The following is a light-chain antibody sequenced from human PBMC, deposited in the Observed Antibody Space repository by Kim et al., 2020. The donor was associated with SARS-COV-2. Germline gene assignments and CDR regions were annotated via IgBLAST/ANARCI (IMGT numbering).Light chain of an antibody. J-gene: IGKJ2*03. CDR2: LGS. CDR1: QSLLHSNGYNY. V-gene: IGKV2-28*01. CDR3: MQALQTPYS. Sequence: DPASISCRSSQSLLHSNGYNYLDWYLQKPGQSPQLLIYLGSNRASGVPDRFSGSGSGTDFTLKISRVEAEDVGVYYCMQALQTPYSFGQGTKLEIK.